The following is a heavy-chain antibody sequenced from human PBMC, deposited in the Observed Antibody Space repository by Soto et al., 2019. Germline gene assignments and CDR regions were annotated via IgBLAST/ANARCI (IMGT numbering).Heavy chain of an antibody. D-gene: IGHD2-2*01. CDR1: GGSISSGGYS. CDR2: IYHSGST. J-gene: IGHJ5*02. V-gene: IGHV4-30-2*01. Sequence: PSETLSLTCAVSGGSISSGGYSWIWIRQPPGKGLEWIGYIYHSGSTYYNPSLKSRVTISVDRSKNQFSLKLSSVTAADTAVYYCARSSLGYCSSTSCIDMVWFDPWGQGTLVTVSS. CDR3: ARSSLGYCSSTSCIDMVWFDP.